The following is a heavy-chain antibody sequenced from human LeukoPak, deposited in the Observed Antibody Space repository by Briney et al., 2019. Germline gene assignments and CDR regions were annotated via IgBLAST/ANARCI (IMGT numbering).Heavy chain of an antibody. D-gene: IGHD2-15*01. CDR2: IIPIFGTA. CDR1: GGTFSSYA. J-gene: IGHJ4*02. CDR3: ASCSGGSCYPMGIGY. Sequence: SVKVSCKASGGTFSSYAISWVRQAPGQGLEWMGGIIPIFGTANYAQKFQGRVTITTDESTSTAYMELSSLRSEDTAVYYCASCSGGSCYPMGIGYWGQGTLVTVSS. V-gene: IGHV1-69*05.